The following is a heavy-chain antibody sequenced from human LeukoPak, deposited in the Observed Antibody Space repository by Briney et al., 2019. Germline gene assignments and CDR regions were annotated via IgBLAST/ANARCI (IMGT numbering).Heavy chain of an antibody. D-gene: IGHD3-22*01. Sequence: GGSLRLSCAASGFTFSSNYMSWVRQAPGKGLEWVSVIYSGGSTYYADSVKGRFTISRDNSKNTLYLQMNSLRAEDTAVYYCARDGDYYDSSGSYFDYWGQGTLVTVSS. CDR1: GFTFSSNY. CDR3: ARDGDYYDSSGSYFDY. CDR2: IYSGGST. J-gene: IGHJ4*02. V-gene: IGHV3-66*01.